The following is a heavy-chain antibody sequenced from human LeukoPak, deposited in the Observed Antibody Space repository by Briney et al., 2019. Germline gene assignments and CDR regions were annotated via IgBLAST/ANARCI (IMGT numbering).Heavy chain of an antibody. CDR1: GYTFTGYY. D-gene: IGHD2-15*01. CDR2: INPNSGGT. Sequence: ASVKVSCKASGYTFTGYYMHWVRQAPGQGLEWMGWINPNSGGTNYAQKFQGRVTMTRDTSISTAYMELSRLRSDDTAVYYCAKRQYCRGGSCYSPKFLYYYYGMDVWGQGTTVTVSS. J-gene: IGHJ6*02. V-gene: IGHV1-2*02. CDR3: AKRQYCRGGSCYSPKFLYYYYGMDV.